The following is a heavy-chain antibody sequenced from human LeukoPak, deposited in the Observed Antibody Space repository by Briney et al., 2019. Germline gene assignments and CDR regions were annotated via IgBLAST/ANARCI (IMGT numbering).Heavy chain of an antibody. Sequence: GGSLRLSCAASGFTFSNNAMSWVRQAPGKGLEWVSYISSSSSTIYYAVSVKGRLTISRDNAKNSLYLQMNSLRAEDTAVYYCAMSYCGGDCYSDWGQGTLVTVSS. CDR3: AMSYCGGDCYSD. D-gene: IGHD2-21*02. CDR1: GFTFSNNA. CDR2: ISSSSSTI. V-gene: IGHV3-48*01. J-gene: IGHJ4*02.